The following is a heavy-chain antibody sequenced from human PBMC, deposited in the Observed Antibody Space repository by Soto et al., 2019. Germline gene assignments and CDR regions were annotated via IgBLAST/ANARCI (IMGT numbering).Heavy chain of an antibody. J-gene: IGHJ4*02. CDR2: VSHDGSYQ. D-gene: IGHD1-26*01. CDR3: VKWDNAYFDS. V-gene: IGHV3-30*03. CDR1: GFIVRISV. Sequence: GWSMKLSCAASGFIVRISVMHWVCQAPGKGLEWVAVVSHDGSYQNYADSVKGRFIVSRDNSKNTVDLLMNSLRVDDTAVYYCVKWDNAYFDSWGPGTLVTVSS.